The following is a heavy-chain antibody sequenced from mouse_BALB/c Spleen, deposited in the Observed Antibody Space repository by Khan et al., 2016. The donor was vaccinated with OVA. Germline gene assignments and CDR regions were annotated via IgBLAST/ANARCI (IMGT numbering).Heavy chain of an antibody. Sequence: QVQLKESGAELVRPGVSVKISCKGSGYTFTDFAMHWVKQSHAKSLEWIGVISTYYGDTNYNQNFKGKATMTVDKSSSTAYMELARLTSDDSAVYYCARDRIDYWGQGTALTVSS. J-gene: IGHJ2*01. CDR1: GYTFTDFA. V-gene: IGHV1S137*01. CDR2: ISTYYGDT. CDR3: ARDRIDY.